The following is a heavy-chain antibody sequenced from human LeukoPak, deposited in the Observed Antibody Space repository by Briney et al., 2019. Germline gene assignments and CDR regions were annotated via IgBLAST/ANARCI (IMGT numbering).Heavy chain of an antibody. Sequence: SETLSLTCTVSGGSISSSSYYWGWIRQPPGKGLEWIGSIYYSGSTYYNPSLRSRVTISVDTSKNQFSLKLSSVTAADTAVYYCASLEAMAEDAFDIWGQGTMVTVSS. V-gene: IGHV4-39*01. CDR2: IYYSGST. CDR1: GGSISSSSYY. D-gene: IGHD5-24*01. CDR3: ASLEAMAEDAFDI. J-gene: IGHJ3*02.